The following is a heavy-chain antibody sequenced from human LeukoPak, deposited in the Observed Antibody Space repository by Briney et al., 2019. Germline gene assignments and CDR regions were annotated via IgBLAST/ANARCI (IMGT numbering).Heavy chain of an antibody. CDR3: ARGPDSRGYHLQH. J-gene: IGHJ1*01. CDR1: GGSISSYY. D-gene: IGHD3-22*01. V-gene: IGHV4-4*07. Sequence: PSETLSLTCTVSGGSISSYYWSWIRQPAGKGLEGIGRMYTSGSTNYNPSLKSRVTMSLDTSKNQFSLKLSSVTAADTAVYYCARGPDSRGYHLQHWGQGTLVTVSS. CDR2: MYTSGST.